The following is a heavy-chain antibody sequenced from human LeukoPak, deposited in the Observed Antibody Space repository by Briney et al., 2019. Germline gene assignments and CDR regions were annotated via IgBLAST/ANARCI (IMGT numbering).Heavy chain of an antibody. CDR3: ANRHGDYVRYYYGMDV. CDR2: ISGSGGST. Sequence: GGSLRLSCAASGFTFSSYAMSWVRQAPGKGLEWVSAISGSGGSTYYADSVKGRFTISRDNSKNTLYLQMNSLRAEDTAVYYCANRHGDYVRYYYGMDVWGQGTTVTVSS. V-gene: IGHV3-23*01. CDR1: GFTFSSYA. D-gene: IGHD4-17*01. J-gene: IGHJ6*02.